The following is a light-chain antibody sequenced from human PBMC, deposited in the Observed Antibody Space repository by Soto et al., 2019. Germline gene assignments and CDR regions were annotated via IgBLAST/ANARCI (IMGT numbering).Light chain of an antibody. CDR1: QSVSSN. J-gene: IGKJ2*01. V-gene: IGKV3-15*01. Sequence: EIVMTQSPATLSVSPGERATLSCRASQSVSSNLAWYQQKPGQAPRLLIYGASTRATGIPARFSGSGSGTAFTLPISSLQSEDFAVYYCQQYNNWPYTFGQGTKLDIK. CDR3: QQYNNWPYT. CDR2: GAS.